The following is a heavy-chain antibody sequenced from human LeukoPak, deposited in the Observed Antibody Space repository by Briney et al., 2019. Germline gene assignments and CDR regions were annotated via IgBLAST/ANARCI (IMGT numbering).Heavy chain of an antibody. J-gene: IGHJ4*02. CDR3: ARDPGYGLGVDYGDY. V-gene: IGHV3-66*01. CDR2: IHRGGNT. D-gene: IGHD3-10*01. Sequence: GGSLRLSCAASGFTVSGNYMSWVRQAPGKGLEWLSVIHRGGNTYYADSARGRFTISRDSSKNTVFLQMDSLRAEDTAVYYCARDPGYGLGVDYGDYWGQGTLVTVSS. CDR1: GFTVSGNY.